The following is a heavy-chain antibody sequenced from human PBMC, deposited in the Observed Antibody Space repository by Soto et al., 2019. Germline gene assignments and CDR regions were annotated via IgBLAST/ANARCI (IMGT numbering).Heavy chain of an antibody. Sequence: GGSLRLSCAASGFTFSSYSMNWVRQAPGKGLEWVSSISSSSSYIYYADSVKGRFTISRDNAKNSLYLQMNSLRAEDTAVYYCARAPPIYCSSTSCYLNYFDYWGQGTLVTSPQ. CDR3: ARAPPIYCSSTSCYLNYFDY. J-gene: IGHJ4*02. D-gene: IGHD2-2*01. CDR1: GFTFSSYS. V-gene: IGHV3-21*01. CDR2: ISSSSSYI.